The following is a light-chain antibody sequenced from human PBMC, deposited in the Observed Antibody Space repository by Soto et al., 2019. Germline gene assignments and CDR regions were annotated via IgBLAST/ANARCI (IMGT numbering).Light chain of an antibody. V-gene: IGKV3-15*01. J-gene: IGKJ5*01. CDR2: GAS. CDR3: QQYNHWHTIT. Sequence: EILMTQFPATLSVSPGERATLSCRASRSVKTNLAWYQQNPGQAPRLLIYGASTRATNVSARFSGSGSGTEFTLTISSLKSEDFALYYCQQYNHWHTITFGPGTRLEI. CDR1: RSVKTN.